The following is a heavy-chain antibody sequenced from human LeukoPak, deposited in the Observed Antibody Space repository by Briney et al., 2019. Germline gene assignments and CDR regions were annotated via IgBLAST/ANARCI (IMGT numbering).Heavy chain of an antibody. J-gene: IGHJ4*02. Sequence: GGSLRLSCAASGFTFNSYGIHWVRQAPGKGLEWVTFIQYDGSDKYADSVKGRFTISRDNSKNVLYLQMNSLRAEDTALYYCAKSSSRLDTSSFEYWGQGTLVTVSS. D-gene: IGHD5-18*01. CDR1: GFTFNSYG. V-gene: IGHV3-30*02. CDR3: AKSSSRLDTSSFEY. CDR2: IQYDGSDK.